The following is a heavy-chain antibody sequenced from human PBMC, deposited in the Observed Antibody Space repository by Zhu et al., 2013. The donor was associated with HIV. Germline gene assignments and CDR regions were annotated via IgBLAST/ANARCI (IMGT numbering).Heavy chain of an antibody. CDR2: INPNSGGT. CDR3: AGPLNDFWSGLGY. Sequence: QVQLVQSGAEVKKPGASVKVSCKASGYTFTDYYMHWVRQAPGQGLEWMGWINPNSGGTNYPQKFHGRVTMTRDTSISTAYLEVSRLRSDDTAVYYCAGPLNDFWSGLGYWGQGTLVTVSS. CDR1: GYTFTDYY. V-gene: IGHV1-2*02. J-gene: IGHJ4*02. D-gene: IGHD3-3*01.